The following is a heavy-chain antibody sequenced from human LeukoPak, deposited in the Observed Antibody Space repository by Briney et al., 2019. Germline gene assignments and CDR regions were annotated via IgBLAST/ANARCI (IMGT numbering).Heavy chain of an antibody. J-gene: IGHJ4*02. CDR1: GGSFSGYY. D-gene: IGHD3-22*01. V-gene: IGHV4-34*01. CDR3: ARENGSGYYYY. Sequence: SETLSLTCAVYGGSFSGYYWSWIRQPPGKGLEWIGEINHSGSTNYNPSLKSRVTISVDTSKNQFSLKLSSVTAADTAVYYCARENGSGYYYYWGQGTLVTVSS. CDR2: INHSGST.